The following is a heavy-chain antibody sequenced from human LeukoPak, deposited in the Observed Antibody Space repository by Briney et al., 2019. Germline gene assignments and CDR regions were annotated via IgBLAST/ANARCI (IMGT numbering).Heavy chain of an antibody. CDR1: GFTFSRHW. V-gene: IGHV3-7*01. Sequence: PGGSLRLSCAASGFTFSRHWMSWVRQAPGKGLEWVANIKEDGSEKYYVDSMKGRFTISRDNARNTLYLKMNSLRAEDTAVYYCAREVHAAVTDFDYWGQGTLVTVSS. CDR2: IKEDGSEK. CDR3: AREVHAAVTDFDY. D-gene: IGHD6-13*01. J-gene: IGHJ4*02.